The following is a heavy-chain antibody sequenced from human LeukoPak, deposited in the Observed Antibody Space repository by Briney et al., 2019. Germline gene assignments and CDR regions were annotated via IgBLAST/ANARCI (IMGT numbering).Heavy chain of an antibody. D-gene: IGHD3-22*01. CDR3: ARQWVDDSSGYAAFDI. J-gene: IGHJ3*02. V-gene: IGHV4-59*08. CDR1: GGSISSYF. Sequence: SETLSLTCTVSGGSISSYFWSWIRQPPGKGLEWIGYIYYSGSTNYNPSLKSRVTISVDTSKNQFSLKLSSVTAADTAVYYCARQWVDDSSGYAAFDIWGQGTMVTVSS. CDR2: IYYSGST.